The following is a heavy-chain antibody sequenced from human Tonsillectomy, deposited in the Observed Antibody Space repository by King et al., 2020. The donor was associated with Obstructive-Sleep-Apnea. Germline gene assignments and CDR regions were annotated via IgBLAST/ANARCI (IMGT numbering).Heavy chain of an antibody. Sequence: QLVQSGGGLVQPGGSLRLSCSASGFTFSSYAMHWVRQAPGEGLEYVSAISRNGGRTYYADSVKGRFTVSRDNSKNTLYLQMSSLRAEDTAVYYCVKDQTLTTYLNYYEMDVWGQGTTVTVSS. V-gene: IGHV3-64D*06. CDR3: VKDQTLTTYLNYYEMDV. D-gene: IGHD2/OR15-2a*01. CDR2: ISRNGGRT. J-gene: IGHJ6*02. CDR1: GFTFSSYA.